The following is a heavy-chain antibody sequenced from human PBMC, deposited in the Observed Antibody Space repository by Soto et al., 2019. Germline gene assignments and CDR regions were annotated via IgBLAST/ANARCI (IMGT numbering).Heavy chain of an antibody. CDR2: ISWNSGSI. J-gene: IGHJ6*02. V-gene: IGHV3-9*01. Sequence: EVQLVESGGGLVQPGRSLRLSCAASGFTFDDYAMHWVRQAPGKGLEWVSGISWNSGSIGYADSVKGRFTISRDNAKNSLYQQLNSLRAEDTALYYCAKSIAPTGMDVWGQGTTVTVSS. D-gene: IGHD6-6*01. CDR3: AKSIAPTGMDV. CDR1: GFTFDDYA.